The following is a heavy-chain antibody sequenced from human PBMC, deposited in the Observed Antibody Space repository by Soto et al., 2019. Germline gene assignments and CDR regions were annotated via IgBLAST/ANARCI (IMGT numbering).Heavy chain of an antibody. J-gene: IGHJ4*02. CDR1: GDSISAYS. CDR3: AREENRARWVQPLDS. V-gene: IGHV4-59*01. Sequence: QVQLQVSAPGLVKPSETLSLTCTVSGDSISAYSWSWVRQPPGKGLEWSGNIHYNGNTKYNPTLKRRVTMSVDPSTTQISLQMISVTARETAKYFCAREENRARWVQPLDSWGQGTRVTVSS. CDR2: IHYNGNT. D-gene: IGHD1-1*01.